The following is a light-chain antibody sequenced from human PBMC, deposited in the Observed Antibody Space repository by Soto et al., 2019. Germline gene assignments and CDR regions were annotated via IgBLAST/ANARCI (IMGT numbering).Light chain of an antibody. CDR2: GAS. V-gene: IGKV3-15*01. J-gene: IGKJ2*01. CDR3: QQYNNWPPYT. Sequence: ELVMTQSPATLSVSPGERATLSCRASQSVSSNLAWYQQKPGQAPRLLIYGASPRATGIPARFSGSGCGTEFTPTISSLQSEDFAVYYCQQYNNWPPYTFGRGTKLEIK. CDR1: QSVSSN.